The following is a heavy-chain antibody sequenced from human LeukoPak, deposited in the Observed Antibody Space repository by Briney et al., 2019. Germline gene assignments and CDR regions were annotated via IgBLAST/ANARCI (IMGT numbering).Heavy chain of an antibody. D-gene: IGHD3-16*02. CDR3: AKDSYYDYVWGSYRYTNQFDY. Sequence: GGSLRLSCAASGFTFSNYGMSWVRQAPGKGLEWVSGMSGSGGSTYYADSVKGRFTISRDNSKNTLCLQMNSLRAEDTAVYYCAKDSYYDYVWGSYRYTNQFDYWGQGTLVTVSS. V-gene: IGHV3-23*01. CDR2: MSGSGGST. CDR1: GFTFSNYG. J-gene: IGHJ4*02.